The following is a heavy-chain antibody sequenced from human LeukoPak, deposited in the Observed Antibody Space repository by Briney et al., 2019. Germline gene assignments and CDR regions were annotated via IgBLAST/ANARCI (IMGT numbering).Heavy chain of an antibody. CDR2: IRYDGSNK. D-gene: IGHD3-9*01. J-gene: IGHJ3*02. Sequence: GGSLRLSCAASGFTFSSYGMHWVRQAPGKGLEWVAFIRYDGSNKYYADSVKGRFTISRDNSKNTLYLQMNSLRAEDTAVYYCARDRVLVGAFDIWGQGTMVTVSS. CDR1: GFTFSSYG. V-gene: IGHV3-30*02. CDR3: ARDRVLVGAFDI.